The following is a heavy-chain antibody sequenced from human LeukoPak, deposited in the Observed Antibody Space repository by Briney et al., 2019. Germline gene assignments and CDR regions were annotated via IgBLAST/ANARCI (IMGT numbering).Heavy chain of an antibody. CDR3: ARHSIIGGTEYAFDI. CDR1: GGSISSYY. D-gene: IGHD2-15*01. V-gene: IGHV4-59*08. Sequence: PSETLSLTCTVSGGSISSYYWSWIRQPPGKGLEWIGYIYYSGSTYYNPSLKSRVTISVDTSKNQFSLKLSSVTAADTAVYYCARHSIIGGTEYAFDIWGQGTMVTVSS. CDR2: IYYSGST. J-gene: IGHJ3*02.